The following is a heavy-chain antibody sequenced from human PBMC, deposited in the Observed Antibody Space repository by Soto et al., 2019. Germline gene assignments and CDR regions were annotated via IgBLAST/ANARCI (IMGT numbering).Heavy chain of an antibody. CDR2: IYPGDSDT. CDR3: ARRAAAHYGLDG. J-gene: IGHJ6*02. CDR1: GYSFIAYW. D-gene: IGHD6-13*01. V-gene: IGHV5-51*01. Sequence: GESLKISCKGSGYSFIAYWIGWVRQMPGKGLEWMGIIYPGDSDTRYSPSFQGQVTISIDKSISTAYLQWSSLRASDTAPYYCARRAAAHYGLDGWGQGTTVTVSS.